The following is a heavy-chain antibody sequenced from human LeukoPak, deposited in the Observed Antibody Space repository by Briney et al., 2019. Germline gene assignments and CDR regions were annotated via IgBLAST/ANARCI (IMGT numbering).Heavy chain of an antibody. CDR1: GGSINTENYH. Sequence: SETLSLTCTVSGGSINTENYHWGWFRQSPARGLEWIGNVHHNGDTYYNTSLKSRVTISIDTSKNQFSLKLNSVTAADTAVYYCAVPGPYFSNYGMDVWGQGTTVTVSS. V-gene: IGHV4-39*01. CDR3: AVPGPYFSNYGMDV. J-gene: IGHJ6*02. CDR2: VHHNGDT.